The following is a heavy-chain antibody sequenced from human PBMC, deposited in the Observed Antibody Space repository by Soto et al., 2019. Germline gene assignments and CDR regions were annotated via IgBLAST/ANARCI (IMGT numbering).Heavy chain of an antibody. D-gene: IGHD4-17*01. J-gene: IGHJ1*01. Sequence: QVQLQESAPGLVKPSGTLSLPCAVSGGSISSRNCWSWVRQPPGKGREWIGEFYHSGSTNYNPSLKSRVTISVDKSKNQFSLKLSSVTAADTAVYYCARSGTTVTTSGFQHWGQGTLVTVSS. CDR2: FYHSGST. CDR3: ARSGTTVTTSGFQH. CDR1: GGSISSRNC. V-gene: IGHV4-4*02.